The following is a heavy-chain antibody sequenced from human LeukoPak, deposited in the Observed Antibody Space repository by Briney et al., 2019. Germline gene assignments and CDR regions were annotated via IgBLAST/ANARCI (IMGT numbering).Heavy chain of an antibody. CDR2: IYVDGRTT. CDR3: IRDFRSADL. J-gene: IGHJ5*02. CDR1: GFTFSNYW. Sequence: PGGSLRLSCVASGFTFSNYWMLWVRHPPGKGLVWVSRIYVDGRTTNYADSVKGRFTISRDNAKNTVYLEMNSLSVEDTATYYCIRDFRSADLWGQGTLVTVTS. V-gene: IGHV3-74*01.